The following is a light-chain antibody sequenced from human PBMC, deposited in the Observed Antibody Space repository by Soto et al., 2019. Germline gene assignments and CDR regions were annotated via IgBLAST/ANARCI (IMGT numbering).Light chain of an antibody. J-gene: IGKJ3*01. CDR1: QSISSW. CDR3: QLSNTYSV. CDR2: QAS. V-gene: IGKV1-5*03. Sequence: DIQMTQSPSTLSASVGDRVIITCRASQSISSWLAWYQQKPGKAPKLLIYQASTLAFGVPPRFSGSGSGTEFTLSFSSLQPDDFATYYCQLSNTYSVFGPGPKVDIK.